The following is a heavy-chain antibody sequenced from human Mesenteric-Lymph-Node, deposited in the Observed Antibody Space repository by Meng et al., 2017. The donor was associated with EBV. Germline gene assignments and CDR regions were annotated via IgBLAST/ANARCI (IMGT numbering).Heavy chain of an antibody. J-gene: IGHJ4*02. Sequence: VPLVAPWGEGGRPGAPVKVSCKASASTFTGYFIHWVRQAPGQGLEWMGRINPDSGDTDYAQRFQGRVTMARDTSITTAFMELIRLRSDDTAVYYCARDPENDIALAGRRDDYWGQGTLVTVSS. CDR2: INPDSGDT. V-gene: IGHV1-2*06. CDR3: ARDPENDIALAGRRDDY. CDR1: ASTFTGYF. D-gene: IGHD6-19*01.